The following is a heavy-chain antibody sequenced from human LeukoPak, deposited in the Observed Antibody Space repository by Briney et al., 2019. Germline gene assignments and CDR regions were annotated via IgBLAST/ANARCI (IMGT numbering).Heavy chain of an antibody. V-gene: IGHV4-39*01. CDR2: ISYSGST. Sequence: TSETLSLTCTVSGGSISSSNSYWGWIRQPPGKGLEWIGSISYSGSTYYSPSLKCRVTISLDTSKKQFSLKVTSVTAADTAVYYGARPRVYDYDRSGSGWFDPWGQGTLVTVSS. CDR3: ARPRVYDYDRSGSGWFDP. D-gene: IGHD3-22*01. CDR1: GGSISSSNSY. J-gene: IGHJ5*02.